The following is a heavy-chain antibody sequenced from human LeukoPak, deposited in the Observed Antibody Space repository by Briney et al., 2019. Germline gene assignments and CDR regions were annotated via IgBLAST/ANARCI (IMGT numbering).Heavy chain of an antibody. CDR1: GFTFSSYE. Sequence: PGGSLRLSCAASGFTFSSYEMNWVRQAPGKGLEWVSYISSSGSTIYYADSVKGRFTISRDNAKNSLYLQMNSLRAEDTAVYYCARDHRVLRFLGHFDYWGQGTLVTVSS. D-gene: IGHD3-3*01. CDR3: ARDHRVLRFLGHFDY. CDR2: ISSSGSTI. V-gene: IGHV3-48*03. J-gene: IGHJ4*02.